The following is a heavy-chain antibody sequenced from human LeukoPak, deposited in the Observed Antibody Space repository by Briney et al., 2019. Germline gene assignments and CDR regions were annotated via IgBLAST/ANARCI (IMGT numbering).Heavy chain of an antibody. CDR1: GGSISSGSYY. D-gene: IGHD2-2*01. CDR3: ARVHARGVPADLTDY. J-gene: IGHJ4*02. V-gene: IGHV4-61*02. CDR2: IYTSGST. Sequence: SQTLSLTCTVSGGSISSGSYYWSWIRQPAGKGLEWIGRIYTSGSTNYNPSLKSRVTISVDTSKNQFSLKLSSVTAADTAVYYCARVHARGVPADLTDYWGQGTLVTVSS.